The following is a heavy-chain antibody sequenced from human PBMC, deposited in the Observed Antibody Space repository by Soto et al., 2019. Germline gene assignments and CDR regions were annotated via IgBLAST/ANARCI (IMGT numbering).Heavy chain of an antibody. D-gene: IGHD4-17*01. J-gene: IGHJ4*02. V-gene: IGHV4-59*01. CDR1: GGSISSYY. CDR3: ARSGLGDRYDY. CDR2: IYYSGST. Sequence: PAETLSLTCTVSGGSISSYYWSWIRQPPGKGLEWIGYIYYSGSTNYNPSLKSRVTISVDTSKNQFSLKLGSVTAADTAVYYCARSGLGDRYDYWGQGTLVTVSS.